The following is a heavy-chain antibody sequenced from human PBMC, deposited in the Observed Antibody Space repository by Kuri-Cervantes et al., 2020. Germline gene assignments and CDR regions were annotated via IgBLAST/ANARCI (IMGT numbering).Heavy chain of an antibody. J-gene: IGHJ4*02. CDR2: IYYSGST. CDR1: GGSISSYY. Sequence: ESLKISCTVSGGSISSYYWSWIRQPPGKGLEWIGYIYYSGSTNYNPSLKSRVTISVDKSKNQFSLEVNSVTAADSAIYYCARDGYYGSGSLYWGQGILVTVSS. CDR3: ARDGYYGSGSLY. D-gene: IGHD3-10*01. V-gene: IGHV4-59*12.